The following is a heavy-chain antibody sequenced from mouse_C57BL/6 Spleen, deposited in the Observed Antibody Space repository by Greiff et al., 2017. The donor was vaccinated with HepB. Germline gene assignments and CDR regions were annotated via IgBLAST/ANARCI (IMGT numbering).Heavy chain of an antibody. V-gene: IGHV1-81*01. CDR2: IYPRSGNT. J-gene: IGHJ4*01. CDR1: GYTFTSYG. CDR3: ARDYYGSEYYYAMDY. Sequence: VKLQESGAELARPGASVKLSCKASGYTFTSYGISWVKQRTGQGLEWIGEIYPRSGNTYYNEKFKGKATLTADKSSSTAYMELRSLTSEDSAVYFCARDYYGSEYYYAMDYWGQGTSVTVSS. D-gene: IGHD1-1*01.